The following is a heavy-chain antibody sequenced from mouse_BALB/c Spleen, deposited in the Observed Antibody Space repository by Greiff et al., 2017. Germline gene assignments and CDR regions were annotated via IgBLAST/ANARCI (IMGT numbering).Heavy chain of an antibody. D-gene: IGHD1-1*01. CDR3: ARGGGFTTRGYFDY. Sequence: EVQLQQSGPGLVKPSQSLSLTCSVTGYSITSGYYWNWIRQFPGNQLEWMGYISYDGSNNYNPSLKNRISITRDTSKNQFFLKLNSVTTEDTATYDCARGGGFTTRGYFDYWGQGTTRTVSS. V-gene: IGHV3-6*02. CDR2: ISYDGSN. CDR1: GYSITSGYY. J-gene: IGHJ2*01.